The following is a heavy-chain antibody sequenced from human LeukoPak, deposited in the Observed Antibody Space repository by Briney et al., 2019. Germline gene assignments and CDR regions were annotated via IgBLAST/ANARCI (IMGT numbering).Heavy chain of an antibody. CDR2: IIPIFGTA. CDR3: ARDIYVSPTGKSGAAFDC. J-gene: IGHJ4*02. CDR1: GGTFSSYA. D-gene: IGHD1-14*01. V-gene: IGHV1-69*05. Sequence: ASVKVSCKASGGTFSSYAISWVRQAPGQGLEWMGGIIPIFGTANYAQKFQGRVTITTDESTSTAYMELSSLRSEDTAVYYCARDIYVSPTGKSGAAFDCWGQGTLVTVSS.